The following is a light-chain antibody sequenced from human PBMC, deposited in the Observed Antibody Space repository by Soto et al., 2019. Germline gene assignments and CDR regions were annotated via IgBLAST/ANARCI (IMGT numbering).Light chain of an antibody. CDR3: LQHTNFPLT. CDR1: QGISNH. CDR2: DAS. V-gene: IGKV1-17*03. J-gene: IGKJ5*01. Sequence: DIQMTQSPSAMSASVGDRVTITCRASQGISNHLVWFQQRPGKVPKRLIYDASSLQTGVPSRFSGSGSGTDFTLTISSLPPEDFATYYCLQHTNFPLTFGQGTRLEAK.